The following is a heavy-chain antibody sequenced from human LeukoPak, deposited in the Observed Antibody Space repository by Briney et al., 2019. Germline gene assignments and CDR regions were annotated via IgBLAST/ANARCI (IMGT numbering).Heavy chain of an antibody. V-gene: IGHV4-34*01. J-gene: IGHJ4*02. D-gene: IGHD2-2*01. Sequence: SETLSLTCAVYGGSFRGYYWSWIRQPPGQGLEWMGEINHSGSTNYNPSLKSRVTISLDTSMKKFSLKLNSVTAADTAVYYCASTERCSTTCPLDYWGQGTLVTVSS. CDR1: GGSFRGYY. CDR2: INHSGST. CDR3: ASTERCSTTCPLDY.